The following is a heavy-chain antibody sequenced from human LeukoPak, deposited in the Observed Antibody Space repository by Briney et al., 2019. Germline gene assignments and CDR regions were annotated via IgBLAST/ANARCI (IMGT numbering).Heavy chain of an antibody. Sequence: GGSLRLSCAASGFTFSSYGMHWVRQAPGKGLEWVAFIWSDGSDKKYADSVKGRFTISRDNSKNTLYLQMDSLRAEDRAMYYCAKLRHSTGWTVLDFWGQGTLVTVSS. CDR1: GFTFSSYG. CDR2: IWSDGSDK. D-gene: IGHD6-19*01. J-gene: IGHJ4*02. V-gene: IGHV3-30*02. CDR3: AKLRHSTGWTVLDF.